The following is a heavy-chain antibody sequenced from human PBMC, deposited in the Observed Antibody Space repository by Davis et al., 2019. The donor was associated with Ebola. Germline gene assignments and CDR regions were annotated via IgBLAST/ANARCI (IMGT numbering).Heavy chain of an antibody. CDR2: IYYSGST. CDR3: ARHMGRRDGYNF. D-gene: IGHD5-24*01. Sequence: MPGGSLRLSCTVSGGSISSSSYYWGWIRQPPGKGLEWIGSIYYSGSTYYNPSLKSRVTISVDTSKNQFSLKLSSVTAADTAVYYCARHMGRRDGYNFWGQGTLVTVSS. CDR1: GGSISSSSYY. J-gene: IGHJ4*02. V-gene: IGHV4-39*01.